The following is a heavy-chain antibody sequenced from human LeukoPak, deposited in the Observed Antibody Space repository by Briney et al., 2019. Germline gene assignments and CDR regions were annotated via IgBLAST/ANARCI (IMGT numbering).Heavy chain of an antibody. CDR3: ARGFESGRGY. V-gene: IGHV3-21*01. CDR1: GFTFSSYS. J-gene: IGHJ4*02. Sequence: GGSLRLSCAASGFTFSSYSVNCVRQAPGKGLEWVSSISSSSSYIYYADSVKGRFTISRDNAKNSLYLQMNSLRAEDTAVYYCARGFESGRGYWGQGTLVTVSS. CDR2: ISSSSSYI. D-gene: IGHD3-10*01.